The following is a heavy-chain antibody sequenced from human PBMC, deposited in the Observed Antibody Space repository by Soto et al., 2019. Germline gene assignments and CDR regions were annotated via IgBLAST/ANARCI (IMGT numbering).Heavy chain of an antibody. CDR1: GFTFSTYT. V-gene: IGHV3-23*03. J-gene: IGHJ4*02. Sequence: QLLESEGNLVQPGGSLRLSCATAGFTFSTYTMSWVRQAPGKGPEWVAGFYGGGSTSTFYADSVKGRFTISRDNSRNMVFLQMNSLRAEDTAVYYCTKDRHPDGIWSFDCWGQGTRVTVSS. CDR3: TKDRHPDGIWSFDC. D-gene: IGHD3-3*01. CDR2: FYGGGSTST.